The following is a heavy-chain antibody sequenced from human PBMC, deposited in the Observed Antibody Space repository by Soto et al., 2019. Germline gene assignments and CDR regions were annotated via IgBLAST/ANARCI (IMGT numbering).Heavy chain of an antibody. CDR2: INAGNGNT. CDR3: ARDYDFWSGYSFYPRTKYYFDY. Sequence: GASVKVSCKASGYTFTSYAMHWVRQAPGQRLEWMGWINAGNGNTKYSRKFQSRVTITRDTSASTAYMELSSLRSEDTAVYYCARDYDFWSGYSFYPRTKYYFDYWGQGTLVTVSS. J-gene: IGHJ4*02. CDR1: GYTFTSYA. D-gene: IGHD3-3*01. V-gene: IGHV1-3*01.